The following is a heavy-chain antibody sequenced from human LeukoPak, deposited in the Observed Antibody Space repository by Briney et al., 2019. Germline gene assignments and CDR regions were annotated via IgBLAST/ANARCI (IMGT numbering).Heavy chain of an antibody. CDR3: ARLGYCSSTSCPATDY. CDR2: IYYSGST. J-gene: IGHJ4*02. V-gene: IGHV4-59*12. CDR1: GGSISSYY. Sequence: SETLSLTCTVSGGSISSYYWTWIRQPPGKGLEWIGYIYYSGSTNYNPSLKSRVTISVDTSKNQFSLKLSSVTAADTAVYYCARLGYCSSTSCPATDYWGQGTLVTVSS. D-gene: IGHD2-2*01.